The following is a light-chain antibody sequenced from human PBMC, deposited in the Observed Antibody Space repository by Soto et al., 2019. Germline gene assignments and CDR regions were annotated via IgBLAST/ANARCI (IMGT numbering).Light chain of an antibody. CDR3: SSYGGSKDV. CDR2: EVS. J-gene: IGLJ1*01. Sequence: QSALTQPPSASGSPVQSVTISCTGTSTDFGGYNYVSWYQQHPGKAPKLIIFEVSERPSGVPDRFSGSKSGSTASLTVSGLQAEDEADYYCSSYGGSKDVFGTGTKLTVL. V-gene: IGLV2-8*01. CDR1: STDFGGYNY.